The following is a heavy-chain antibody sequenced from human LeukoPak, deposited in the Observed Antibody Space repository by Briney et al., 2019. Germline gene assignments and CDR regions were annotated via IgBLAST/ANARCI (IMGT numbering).Heavy chain of an antibody. D-gene: IGHD4-17*01. Sequence: GGSLRLSCAASGFSFISYGMHWVRQAPGKGLEWVGVISDDGRNKNYADSVKGRFTISRDNSKVTLYLQMNSLRDEDTAVYYCAKRPSDCGDYVTYFDYWGQGTLVTVSS. CDR3: AKRPSDCGDYVTYFDY. V-gene: IGHV3-30*18. CDR1: GFSFISYG. J-gene: IGHJ4*02. CDR2: ISDDGRNK.